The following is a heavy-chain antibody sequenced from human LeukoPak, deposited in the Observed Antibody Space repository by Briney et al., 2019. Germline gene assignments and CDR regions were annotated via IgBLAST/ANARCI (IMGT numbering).Heavy chain of an antibody. CDR1: GYTFDSYG. J-gene: IGHJ4*02. CDR2: ITAYNGNI. CDR3: ARGGATTAIDY. Sequence: GASVKVSRKASGYTFDSYGISWVRQAPGQRLEWMGWITAYNGNIKYAQELQGRVTMTTDTSTSTAYIEVRSLRSDDTAVYYCARGGATTAIDYWGQGTQVTVSS. D-gene: IGHD4/OR15-4a*01. V-gene: IGHV1-18*01.